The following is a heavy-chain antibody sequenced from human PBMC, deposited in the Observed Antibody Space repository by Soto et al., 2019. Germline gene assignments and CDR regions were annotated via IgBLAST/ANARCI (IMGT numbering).Heavy chain of an antibody. CDR1: GGSISSSTYY. J-gene: IGHJ4*02. Sequence: SETLSLTCTVSGGSISSSTYYWGWMRQPPGKGLEWIAYFFNGGSTYYNPSLKSRVTISVDRSKNQFSLKLSSVTAADTAVYYCAGGIAARPLGYWGQGTLVTVSS. CDR2: FFNGGST. CDR3: AGGIAARPLGY. D-gene: IGHD6-6*01. V-gene: IGHV4-39*07.